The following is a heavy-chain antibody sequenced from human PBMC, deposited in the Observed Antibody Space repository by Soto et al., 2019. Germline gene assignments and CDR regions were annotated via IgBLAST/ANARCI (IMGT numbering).Heavy chain of an antibody. D-gene: IGHD3-22*01. J-gene: IGHJ4*02. CDR2: IYHSGST. Sequence: PSETLSLTCTVTGDSISSRSYYWGWIRQPPGKGLEWIGEIYHSGSTNYNPSLKSRVTISVDKSKNQFSLKLSSVTAADTAVYYCARGGLNYDSSGYMASPIDYWGQGTLVTVSS. V-gene: IGHV4-39*07. CDR3: ARGGLNYDSSGYMASPIDY. CDR1: GDSISSRSYY.